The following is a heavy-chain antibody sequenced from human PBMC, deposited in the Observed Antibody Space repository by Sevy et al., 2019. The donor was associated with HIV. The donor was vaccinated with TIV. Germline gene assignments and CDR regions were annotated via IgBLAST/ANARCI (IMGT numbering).Heavy chain of an antibody. Sequence: SETLSLTCAVYGGSFSGYYWSWIRQPPGKGLEWIGEINHSGSTNYNPSLKSRVTISVDTSKKQFSLKLSSVTAADTAVYDCARYDFWSGFSKSNWFDPWGQGTLVTVSS. J-gene: IGHJ5*02. D-gene: IGHD3-3*01. CDR1: GGSFSGYY. V-gene: IGHV4-34*01. CDR2: INHSGST. CDR3: ARYDFWSGFSKSNWFDP.